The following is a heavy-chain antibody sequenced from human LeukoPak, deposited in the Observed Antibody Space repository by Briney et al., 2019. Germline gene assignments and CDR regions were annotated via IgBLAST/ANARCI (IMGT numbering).Heavy chain of an antibody. V-gene: IGHV4-38-2*01. D-gene: IGHD1/OR15-1a*01. CDR3: ARGRGTTAGTVNDF. CDR2: IYHSGST. Sequence: MPSETLSLTCAVSGYSISSAYYWGWIRQPPGKGLEWIGSIYHSGSTYYNPSLKSRVTISVDTSKNPFSLKLSSVTAADTGVYWCARGRGTTAGTVNDFWGQGTLVTVSS. CDR1: GYSISSAYY. J-gene: IGHJ4*02.